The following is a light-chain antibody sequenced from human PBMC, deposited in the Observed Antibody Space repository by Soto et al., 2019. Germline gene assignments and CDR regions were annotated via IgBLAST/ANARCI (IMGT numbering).Light chain of an antibody. Sequence: DIQMTQSPSTLSASIRDRVTITCRASQKISGWLAWYQQKPGKAPKLLIYDASSLQSGVPSRFSGSGSGTEFTLTISSLQPDDFATYYCQQYNSDHLTFGQGPKVEIK. CDR1: QKISGW. J-gene: IGKJ1*01. CDR2: DAS. CDR3: QQYNSDHLT. V-gene: IGKV1-5*01.